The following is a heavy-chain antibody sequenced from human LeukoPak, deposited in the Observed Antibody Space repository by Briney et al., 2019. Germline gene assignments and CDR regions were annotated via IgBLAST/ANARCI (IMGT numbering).Heavy chain of an antibody. J-gene: IGHJ4*02. V-gene: IGHV1-24*01. CDR3: ATGNELYNWNYFDY. Sequence: ASVKVSCKVSGYTLTELSMHWVRQAPGPGLGWMGGFDPEDGETIYAQKFQGRVTMTEDTSTDTAYMELSSLRSEDTAVYYCATGNELYNWNYFDYWGQGTLVTVSS. CDR1: GYTLTELS. D-gene: IGHD1-20*01. CDR2: FDPEDGET.